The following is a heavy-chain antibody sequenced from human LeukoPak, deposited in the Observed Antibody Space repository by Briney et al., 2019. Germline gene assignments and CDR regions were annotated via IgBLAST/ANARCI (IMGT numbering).Heavy chain of an antibody. J-gene: IGHJ4*02. D-gene: IGHD6-13*01. Sequence: PGGSLRLSCAASGFTFNNYAMSWVRQAPGKGLEWVSAISGGGSSTYYADSVKGRFTMSRDNSKSTLYLQMDGLRAEDTAVYYCAKALRQQPRAYDYWGQGTLVTVSS. CDR1: GFTFNNYA. CDR2: ISGGGSST. V-gene: IGHV3-23*01. CDR3: AKALRQQPRAYDY.